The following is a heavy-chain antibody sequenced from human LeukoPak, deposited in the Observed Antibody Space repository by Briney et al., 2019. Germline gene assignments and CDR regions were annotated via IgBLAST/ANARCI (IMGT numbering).Heavy chain of an antibody. Sequence: PSETLSLTCAVYGGSFSGYYWSWIRQPPGKGLEWIGVINHSGSTNYNPSLTSRVTISIDTSKNQFSLHLSSVTAARATVSLFTRSRSWAPCSAYYAGDSCECAFDICGQGTMVTVSS. D-gene: IGHD3-22*01. J-gene: IGHJ3*02. V-gene: IGHV4-34*01. CDR1: GGSFSGYY. CDR3: TRSRSWAPCSAYYAGDSCECAFDI. CDR2: INHSGST.